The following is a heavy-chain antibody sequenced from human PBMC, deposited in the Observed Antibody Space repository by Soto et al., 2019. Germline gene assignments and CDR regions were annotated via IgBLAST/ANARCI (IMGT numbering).Heavy chain of an antibody. CDR3: ARGVTVGVTGPDY. J-gene: IGHJ4*02. D-gene: IGHD1-20*01. Sequence: GSLRLSCAASGFTVSSRYMSWVRQAPGKGLEWVSVIYTDGRTFYADSVKGRFTISRDNSKSTLYLQMDSLRAEDTAVYYCARGVTVGVTGPDYWGQGKLVTVSS. CDR2: IYTDGRT. V-gene: IGHV3-53*01. CDR1: GFTVSSRY.